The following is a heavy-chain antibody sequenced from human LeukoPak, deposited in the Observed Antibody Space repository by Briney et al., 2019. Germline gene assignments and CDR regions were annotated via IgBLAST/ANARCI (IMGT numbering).Heavy chain of an antibody. Sequence: TGGSLRLSCAASGFTFRKAWMTWVRQAPGKGLEWVGRIKSNTDGGTADYAAPVKGRFTISRADSKNTLYLQMNSLKTEDTAVYYCTTQQGLVPHAPVYWGQGTLVTVSS. CDR2: IKSNTDGGTA. J-gene: IGHJ4*02. D-gene: IGHD6-19*01. V-gene: IGHV3-15*01. CDR1: GFTFRKAW. CDR3: TTQQGLVPHAPVY.